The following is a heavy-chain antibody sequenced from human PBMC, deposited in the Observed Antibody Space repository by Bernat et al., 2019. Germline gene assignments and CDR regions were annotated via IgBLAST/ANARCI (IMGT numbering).Heavy chain of an antibody. CDR3: AKDNYYYDSSGYLGLYGMDV. D-gene: IGHD3-22*01. V-gene: IGHV3-30*18. J-gene: IGHJ6*02. CDR1: GFTFSSYG. CDR2: ISYDGSNK. Sequence: QVQLVESGGGVVQPGRSLRLSCAASGFTFSSYGMHWVRQAPGKGLEWVAVISYDGSNKYYADSVKGRFTFSRDNSKNTLYLQMNSLRAEDTAVYYCAKDNYYYDSSGYLGLYGMDVWGQGTTVTVSS.